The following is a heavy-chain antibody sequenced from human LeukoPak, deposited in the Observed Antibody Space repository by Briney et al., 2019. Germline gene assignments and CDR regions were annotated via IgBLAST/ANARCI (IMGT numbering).Heavy chain of an antibody. D-gene: IGHD3-22*01. CDR3: ATIVVVSSSLEDY. J-gene: IGHJ4*02. CDR2: ICPDGTVT. Sequence: GGSLRLSYAASGFSFSTYCMHWVRQAPGKGPMWVSRICPDGTVTNYADSVKARFSISRDNARNTVYLQMNSLRAEDTAVYYCATIVVVSSSLEDYWGQGTLVTVSS. CDR1: GFSFSTYC. V-gene: IGHV3-74*01.